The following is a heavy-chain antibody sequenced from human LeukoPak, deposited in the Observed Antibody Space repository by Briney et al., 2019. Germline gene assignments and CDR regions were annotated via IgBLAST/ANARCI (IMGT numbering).Heavy chain of an antibody. V-gene: IGHV3-64*02. CDR1: GFIFKNYA. J-gene: IGHJ6*03. D-gene: IGHD5-24*01. Sequence: GGSLRLSCAVSGFIFKNYAMHWVRQAPGKGLEYVSVISSNGGSTYYADSVKGRFTVSRDNSRNTLYLQMNSLRAEDTAVYYCAKNQRGQGEYYYYMDVWGKGTTVTVSS. CDR2: ISSNGGST. CDR3: AKNQRGQGEYYYYMDV.